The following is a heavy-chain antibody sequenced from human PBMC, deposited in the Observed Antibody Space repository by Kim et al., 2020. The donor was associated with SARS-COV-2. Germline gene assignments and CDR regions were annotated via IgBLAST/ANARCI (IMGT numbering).Heavy chain of an antibody. D-gene: IGHD6-13*01. Sequence: GGSLRLSCAASGFTFSSYGMHWVRQAPGKGLEWVAVIWYDGSNKYYADSVKGRFTISRDNSKNTLYLQMNSLRAEDTAVYYCARFRLDSSSWYGDYWGQGTLVTVSS. J-gene: IGHJ4*02. CDR3: ARFRLDSSSWYGDY. V-gene: IGHV3-33*01. CDR2: IWYDGSNK. CDR1: GFTFSSYG.